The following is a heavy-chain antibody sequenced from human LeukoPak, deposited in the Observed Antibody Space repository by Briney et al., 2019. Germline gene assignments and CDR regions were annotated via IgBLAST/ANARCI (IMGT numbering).Heavy chain of an antibody. V-gene: IGHV4-59*01. CDR2: IYYSGGT. D-gene: IGHD4-23*01. J-gene: IGHJ5*02. CDR1: GGSISNYH. Sequence: PSETLSLTCTVSGGSISNYHWTWIRQPPGKGLEWIGYIYYSGGTNYNPSLKSRVTTSVDTSKNQFSLKLTSVTAADTAVYYCARYRGNSNGGFDPWGQGTLVTVSS. CDR3: ARYRGNSNGGFDP.